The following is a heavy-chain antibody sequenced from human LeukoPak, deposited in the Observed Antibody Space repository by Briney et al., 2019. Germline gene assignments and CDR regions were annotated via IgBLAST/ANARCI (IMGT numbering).Heavy chain of an antibody. CDR2: ISSSGSTI. D-gene: IGHD4-17*01. J-gene: IGHJ4*02. V-gene: IGHV3-48*03. CDR1: GFTFSSYE. Sequence: GGSLRLSCAASGFTFSSYEMNWVRQAPGKGLEWVSYISSSGSTIYYADSVKGRFTISRDNAKNSLYLQMNSLRAEDMAVYYCARDYGDYLDYWGQGTLVTVSS. CDR3: ARDYGDYLDY.